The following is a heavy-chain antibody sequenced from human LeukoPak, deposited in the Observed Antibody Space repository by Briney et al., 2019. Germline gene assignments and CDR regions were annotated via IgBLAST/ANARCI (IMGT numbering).Heavy chain of an antibody. CDR3: ARDNKLDWFDP. D-gene: IGHD6-6*01. J-gene: IGHJ5*02. CDR2: LYSGGST. CDR1: GFTVSSNS. V-gene: IGHV3-66*02. Sequence: GGSPRLPCAASGFTVSSNSMSWVRQAPGKGLEWVSVLYSGGSTYYADSVRGRFTISRDNSKNTLYLQMNSLRVEDTAVYYCARDNKLDWFDPWGQGTLVTVSS.